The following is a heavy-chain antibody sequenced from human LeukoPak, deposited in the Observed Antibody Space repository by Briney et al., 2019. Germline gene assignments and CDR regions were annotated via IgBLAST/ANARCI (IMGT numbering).Heavy chain of an antibody. CDR3: ARDPYYSGYYYFDY. Sequence: GGSPRLSCAAPGFTFSSYEMNWVRQAPGEGLERVSYISSSGSTIYYADSVKGRFTISRDNAKNSLYLQMNSLRAEDTAVYYCARDPYYSGYYYFDYWGQGTLVTVSS. J-gene: IGHJ4*02. V-gene: IGHV3-48*03. CDR2: ISSSGSTI. CDR1: GFTFSSYE. D-gene: IGHD3-22*01.